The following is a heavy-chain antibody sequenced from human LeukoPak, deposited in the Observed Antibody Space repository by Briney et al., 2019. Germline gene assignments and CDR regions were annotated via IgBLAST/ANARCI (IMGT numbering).Heavy chain of an antibody. J-gene: IGHJ4*02. CDR3: ARAEDSVTTADYFDY. CDR1: GGSFSGYY. D-gene: IGHD4-17*01. CDR2: INHSGST. Sequence: SETLSLTCAVYGGSFSGYYWSWIRQPPGKGLEWIGEINHSGSTNYNPSLKSQVTISVDTSKNQFSLKLSSVTAADTAVYYCARAEDSVTTADYFDYWGQGTLVTVSS. V-gene: IGHV4-34*01.